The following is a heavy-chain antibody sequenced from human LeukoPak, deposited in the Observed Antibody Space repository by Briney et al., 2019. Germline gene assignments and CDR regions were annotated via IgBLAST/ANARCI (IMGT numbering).Heavy chain of an antibody. D-gene: IGHD6-19*01. CDR2: ISSSSSYI. Sequence: PGGSLRLSCAASGFXFSSYDINWVRQAPGKGLEWVSSISSSSSYIYYADSVKGRFTISRDNAKNSLYLQMNSLRAEDTAVYYCARGLYSSGFHYCGMDVWGQGTTVAVSS. CDR3: ARGLYSSGFHYCGMDV. V-gene: IGHV3-21*01. CDR1: GFXFSSYD. J-gene: IGHJ6*02.